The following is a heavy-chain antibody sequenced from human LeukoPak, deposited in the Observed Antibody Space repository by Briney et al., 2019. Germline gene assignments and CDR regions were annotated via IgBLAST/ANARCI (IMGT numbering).Heavy chain of an antibody. CDR1: GNTFTTYR. CDR3: ARVQRIKSGRYYYYYYMDV. Sequence: GESLKISCNGSGNTFTTYRIAWVRQMPGKGLEWMGVISPSDSETKYSPAFQGQVTISADTPFNTAYLQWSSLKASDSAIYYCARVQRIKSGRYYYYYYMDVWGKGTTVTVSS. V-gene: IGHV5-51*04. CDR2: ISPSDSET. J-gene: IGHJ6*03. D-gene: IGHD5-12*01.